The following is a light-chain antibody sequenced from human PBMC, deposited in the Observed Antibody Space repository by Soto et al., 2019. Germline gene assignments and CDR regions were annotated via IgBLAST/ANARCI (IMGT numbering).Light chain of an antibody. CDR1: QGVSSN. V-gene: IGKV3-15*01. CDR3: QQYNNWPYT. Sequence: EIVMTQSPATLSMSPGERATLSCRASQGVSSNLAWYQQKPGQAPRLLIYGATTTATAIPARFSGSGSGTEFTLTISSLQSEDFAVYYCQQYNNWPYTFGQGTKLEIK. CDR2: GAT. J-gene: IGKJ2*01.